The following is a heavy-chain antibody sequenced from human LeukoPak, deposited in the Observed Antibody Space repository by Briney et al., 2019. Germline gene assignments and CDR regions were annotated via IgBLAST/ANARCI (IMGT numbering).Heavy chain of an antibody. J-gene: IGHJ3*02. CDR1: GGSISSHY. CDR2: IYYNGST. Sequence: SETLSPTCTVSGGSISSHYCSWIRQSPEKGLEWIGYIYYNGSTNYKPPLTSRVPTSVDTSTNQFSLKRGSVTAADTAVYYCARDGWGRAFDIWGQGTMVTVS. CDR3: ARDGWGRAFDI. V-gene: IGHV4-59*11. D-gene: IGHD1-26*01.